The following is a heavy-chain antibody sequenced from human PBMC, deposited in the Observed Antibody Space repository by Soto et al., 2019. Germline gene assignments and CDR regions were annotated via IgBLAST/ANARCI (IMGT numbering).Heavy chain of an antibody. CDR2: IKSKTDGGTT. D-gene: IGHD3-16*02. J-gene: IGHJ4*02. Sequence: EVQLVESGGGLVKPGGSLRLSCAASGFTFSKAWMNWVRQAPGKGLEWVGRIKSKTDGGTTDYAAPVKGRFTISRDDSXXXLXLQMNSLKTEDTAVYYCTTRYDDVWGSYRYTLPFDYWGQGTLVTVSS. V-gene: IGHV3-15*07. CDR1: GFTFSKAW. CDR3: TTRYDDVWGSYRYTLPFDY.